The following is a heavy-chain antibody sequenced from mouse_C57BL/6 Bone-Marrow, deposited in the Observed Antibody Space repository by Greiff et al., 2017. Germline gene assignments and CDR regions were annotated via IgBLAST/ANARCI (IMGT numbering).Heavy chain of an antibody. CDR2: IDPETGGT. D-gene: IGHD1-1*01. Sequence: VQLQQSGAELVRPGASVTLSCKASGYTFTDYEMHWVKQTPVHGLEWIGAIDPETGGTAYNQKFKGKAILTADKYSSTAYMELRSLTSEDSAVYYCTRHGGYYGSRWYFDVWGTGTTVTVSS. CDR1: GYTFTDYE. J-gene: IGHJ1*03. V-gene: IGHV1-15*01. CDR3: TRHGGYYGSRWYFDV.